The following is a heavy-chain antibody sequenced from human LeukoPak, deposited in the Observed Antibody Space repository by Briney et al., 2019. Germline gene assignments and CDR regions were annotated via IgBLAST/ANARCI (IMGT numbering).Heavy chain of an antibody. Sequence: GWSLTLSRASSGFTFSGYSMNWVRQAPGKGREWLSYISSGSRTIYYADSVKGRFTVSRDNARNSLFLQVNSLRAEDTAAYYCARESISGHRDFDYWGQGALVTVSS. CDR1: GFTFSGYS. J-gene: IGHJ4*02. V-gene: IGHV3-48*01. D-gene: IGHD1-26*01. CDR2: ISSGSRTI. CDR3: ARESISGHRDFDY.